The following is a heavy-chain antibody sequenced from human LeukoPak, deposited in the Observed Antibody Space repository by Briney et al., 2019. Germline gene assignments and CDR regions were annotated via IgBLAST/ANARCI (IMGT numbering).Heavy chain of an antibody. Sequence: GGSLRLSRAASGFTFSDAWMSWVRQAPGKGLEWVGRIKSKNDGGTTEYAAPVRGRFTISRDDSENTLSLQMNSLKIEDTAVYYCTKVIRGYSGSIDYWGQRTLVSVSS. J-gene: IGHJ4*02. CDR2: IKSKNDGGTT. CDR1: GFTFSDAW. D-gene: IGHD5-12*01. V-gene: IGHV3-15*01. CDR3: TKVIRGYSGSIDY.